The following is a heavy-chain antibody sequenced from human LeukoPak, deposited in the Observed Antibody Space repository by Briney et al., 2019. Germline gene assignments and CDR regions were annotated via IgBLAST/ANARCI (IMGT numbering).Heavy chain of an antibody. Sequence: ASVKVSCKASGYTFTSYDINWVRQATGQGLEWMGIINHSGGSTSYAQKFQGRVTMTRDTSTSTVYMELSSLRSEDTAVYYCARDDSERYSTYEGNYWGQGTLVTVSS. V-gene: IGHV1-46*01. D-gene: IGHD4-11*01. CDR3: ARDDSERYSTYEGNY. J-gene: IGHJ4*02. CDR1: GYTFTSYD. CDR2: INHSGGST.